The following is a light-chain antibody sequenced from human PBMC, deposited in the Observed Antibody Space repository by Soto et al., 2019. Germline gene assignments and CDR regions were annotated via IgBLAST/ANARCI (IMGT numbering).Light chain of an antibody. CDR3: QQRSNWPLMYT. CDR1: QSVSSY. Sequence: EIVLTQSPATLSLSPGERATLSCRASQSVSSYLAWYQQKPGQAPRLLIYDASNRATGIPARFSGSGSGTDFTLTISSLAPEDFAVYYCQQRSNWPLMYTFGQGTKLEIK. J-gene: IGKJ2*01. CDR2: DAS. V-gene: IGKV3-11*01.